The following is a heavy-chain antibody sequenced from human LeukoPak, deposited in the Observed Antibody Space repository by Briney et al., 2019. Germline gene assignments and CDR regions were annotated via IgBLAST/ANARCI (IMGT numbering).Heavy chain of an antibody. D-gene: IGHD3-9*01. Sequence: ASVKVSCKASGYTFTGYYMHWVRQAPGQGLEWMGWINPNSGGTNYAQKFQGRVTMTRDTSISTAYMELSRLRSDDTAVYYCATAAHHHDRPYDILTGYYKRGYYYGMDVWGQGTTVTVSS. CDR1: GYTFTGYY. J-gene: IGHJ6*02. CDR2: INPNSGGT. CDR3: ATAAHHHDRPYDILTGYYKRGYYYGMDV. V-gene: IGHV1-2*02.